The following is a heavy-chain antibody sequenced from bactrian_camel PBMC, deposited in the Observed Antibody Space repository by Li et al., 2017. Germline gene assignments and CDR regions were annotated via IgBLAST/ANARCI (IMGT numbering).Heavy chain of an antibody. CDR1: GDTIARYC. V-gene: IGHV3S55*01. CDR3: AADVRVEWLPLDCGLGPAYND. D-gene: IGHD2*01. CDR2: IGLDGEP. J-gene: IGHJ4*01. Sequence: HVQLVESGGGSVEVGGSLTLTCVASGDTIARYCMGWFRQSPGKEREGVAVIGLDGEPSYADSVKGRFTISKDSAKNSLYLQMNNLKPEDTAMYYCAADVRVEWLPLDCGLGPAYNDWGQGTQVTVS.